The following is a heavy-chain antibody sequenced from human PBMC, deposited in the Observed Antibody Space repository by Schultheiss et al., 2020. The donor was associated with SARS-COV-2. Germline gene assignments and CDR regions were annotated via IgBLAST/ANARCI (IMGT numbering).Heavy chain of an antibody. CDR3: ARDSSGYYDY. CDR2: IYYSGST. CDR1: GGSISSGGYY. J-gene: IGHJ4*02. D-gene: IGHD3-22*01. Sequence: QTLSLTCTVSGGSISSGGYYWSWIRQHPGKGLEWIGYIYYSGSTYYNPSLKSRVTISVDTSKNQFSLKLSSVTAADTAVYYCARDSSGYYDYWGQGTLVTVSS. V-gene: IGHV4-31*03.